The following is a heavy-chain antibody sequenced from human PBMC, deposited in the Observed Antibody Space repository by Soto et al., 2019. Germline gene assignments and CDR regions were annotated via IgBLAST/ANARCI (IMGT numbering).Heavy chain of an antibody. CDR1: GASISSSYW. J-gene: IGHJ5*02. CDR2: IYHSGIT. Sequence: SETLSLTCVVSGASISSSYWWSWVRQPPGKGLEWIGEIYHSGITKYNPSLKSRVTISVDKSNNEFSLKMNSVTAADTAVYYCARSVDPWGQGTLVTVSS. CDR3: ARSVDP. V-gene: IGHV4-4*02.